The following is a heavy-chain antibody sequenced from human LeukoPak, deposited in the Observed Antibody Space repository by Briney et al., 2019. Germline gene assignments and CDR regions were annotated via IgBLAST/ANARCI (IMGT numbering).Heavy chain of an antibody. CDR3: ATRDFSGYHYDYVWGSYA. CDR1: GYTFTSYA. Sequence: ASVKVSCKASGYTFTSYAMNWVRQAPGQGLEWMGWINTNTGNPTYAQGFTGRFVFSLDTSVSTAYLQISSLKAEDTAVYYCATRDFSGYHYDYVWGSYAWGQGTLVTVSS. V-gene: IGHV7-4-1*02. D-gene: IGHD3-16*01. CDR2: INTNTGNP. J-gene: IGHJ5*02.